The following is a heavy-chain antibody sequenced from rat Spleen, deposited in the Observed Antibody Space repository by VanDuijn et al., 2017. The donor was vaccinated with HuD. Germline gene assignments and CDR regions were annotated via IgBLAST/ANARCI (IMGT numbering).Heavy chain of an antibody. CDR1: GFTFNKYW. V-gene: IGHV5-31*01. CDR2: IINTGDGT. CDR3: ARVLTMGHYEDC. Sequence: EVQLVESGGGLVQPGRSLKLSCAASGFTFNKYWMTWIRQAPGKGLEWISSIINTGDGTYYPDSLKGRFTISRDNAKNTLYLQLNSPTTKDTATYYCARVLTMGHYEDCWGQGVMVTVSS. J-gene: IGHJ2*01. D-gene: IGHD1-7*01.